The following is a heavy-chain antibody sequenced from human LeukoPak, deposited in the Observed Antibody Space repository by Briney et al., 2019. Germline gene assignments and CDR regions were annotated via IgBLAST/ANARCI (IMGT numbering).Heavy chain of an antibody. CDR3: AGYCSSTSCISYNY. V-gene: IGHV3-74*01. Sequence: GGSLRLSCAASGFTFSSYWMHWVRQAPGKGLVWVSRINSDGSSTSYADSVKGRFTISRDNAKNTLYLQMNSLRAEATAVYYCAGYCSSTSCISYNYWGQGTLVTVSS. CDR2: INSDGSST. J-gene: IGHJ4*02. D-gene: IGHD2-2*01. CDR1: GFTFSSYW.